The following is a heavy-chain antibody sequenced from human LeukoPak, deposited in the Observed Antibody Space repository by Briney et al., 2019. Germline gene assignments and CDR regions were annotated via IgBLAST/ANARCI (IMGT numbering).Heavy chain of an antibody. CDR2: IIPIFGTA. D-gene: IGHD2-2*01. V-gene: IGHV1-69*01. J-gene: IGHJ6*04. Sequence: SVKVSCKASGGTFSSHAISWVRQAPGQGLEWMGGIIPIFGTANYAQKFQGRVTITADESTSTAYMELSSLRSEDTAVYYCARTRTEYCSSTSCYRHYYYGMDVWGKGTTVTVSS. CDR3: ARTRTEYCSSTSCYRHYYYGMDV. CDR1: GGTFSSHA.